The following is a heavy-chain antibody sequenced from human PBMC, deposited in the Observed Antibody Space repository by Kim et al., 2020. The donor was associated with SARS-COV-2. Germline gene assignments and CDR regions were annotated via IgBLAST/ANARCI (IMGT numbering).Heavy chain of an antibody. Sequence: ASVKVSCKASGYTFTSYAMHWVRQAPGQRLEWMGWINAGNGNTKYSQKFQGRVTITRDTSASTAYMELSSLRSEDTAVYYCARVSSVGATTSDFDYWGQGTLVTVSS. CDR1: GYTFTSYA. J-gene: IGHJ4*02. V-gene: IGHV1-3*01. D-gene: IGHD1-26*01. CDR2: INAGNGNT. CDR3: ARVSSVGATTSDFDY.